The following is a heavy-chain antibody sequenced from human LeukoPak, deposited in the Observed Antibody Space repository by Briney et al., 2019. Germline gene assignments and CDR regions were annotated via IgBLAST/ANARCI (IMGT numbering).Heavy chain of an antibody. D-gene: IGHD6-13*01. J-gene: IGHJ5*02. CDR3: VRDLQRHYLGVAVAGRRRWFDP. CDR2: ISSSSSTI. V-gene: IGHV3-48*04. Sequence: PGGSLRLSCAASGFTFSSYGMTWVRQAPGKGLEWVSYISSSSSTIYYADSVKGRFTISRDNAKNTLYLQMNSLRAEDTAIYYCVRDLQRHYLGVAVAGRRRWFDPWGQGTLVTVSS. CDR1: GFTFSSYG.